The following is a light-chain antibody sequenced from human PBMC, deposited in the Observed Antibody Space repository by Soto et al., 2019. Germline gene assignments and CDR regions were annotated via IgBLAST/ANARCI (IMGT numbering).Light chain of an antibody. CDR1: QNINSW. Sequence: DIQVTQSPSTLSASVGDRVTITCRASQNINSWLAWYQQKPGKAPKFLIYKASTLQSGVPSRFSGSGSRTEFSLTISSLQPDDFATYYCQQYDSYPHAFGQGTKLEIK. CDR2: KAS. CDR3: QQYDSYPHA. J-gene: IGKJ2*01. V-gene: IGKV1-5*03.